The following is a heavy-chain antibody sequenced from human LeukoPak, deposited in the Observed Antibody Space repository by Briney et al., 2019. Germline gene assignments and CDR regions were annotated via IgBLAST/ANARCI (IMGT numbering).Heavy chain of an antibody. V-gene: IGHV3-23*01. CDR3: AKDAVRGSGRINWFDT. D-gene: IGHD3-10*01. CDR2: ISGSGGST. Sequence: GGSLRLSCAASGFTFSSYAMSWVRQAPGKGLEWVSAISGSGGSTYYADSVKGRFTISRDNSKNTLYLQMNSLRAEDTAAYYCAKDAVRGSGRINWFDTWGQGTLVTVSS. CDR1: GFTFSSYA. J-gene: IGHJ5*02.